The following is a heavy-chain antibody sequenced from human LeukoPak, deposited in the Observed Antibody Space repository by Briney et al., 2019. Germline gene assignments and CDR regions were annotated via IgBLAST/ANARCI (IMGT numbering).Heavy chain of an antibody. V-gene: IGHV4-59*08. D-gene: IGHD1-26*01. CDR3: ARLPVVGAAAYYYGMDV. CDR2: IYYSGTT. Sequence: SENLSLTCSVSGGSISVYYWSWIRQPPGKGLEWIGYIYYSGTTNYHPSLKSRVTISVDTSKNQFSLKLSSVTAADTAVYYCARLPVVGAAAYYYGMDVWGQGTTVTVSS. CDR1: GGSISVYY. J-gene: IGHJ6*02.